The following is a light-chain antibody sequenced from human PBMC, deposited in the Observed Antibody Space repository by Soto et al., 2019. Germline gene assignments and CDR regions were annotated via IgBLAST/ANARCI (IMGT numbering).Light chain of an antibody. Sequence: DIQMTQSPSTLSASVGDRVTITCRASQSIRSWLAWYQQKPGKAPKLLIYKASSLESGVPSRFSGSGSGTEFTLTISRLQPDDFATYYCQHYNSVSPLTFGGGTKVEIK. J-gene: IGKJ4*01. V-gene: IGKV1-5*03. CDR2: KAS. CDR1: QSIRSW. CDR3: QHYNSVSPLT.